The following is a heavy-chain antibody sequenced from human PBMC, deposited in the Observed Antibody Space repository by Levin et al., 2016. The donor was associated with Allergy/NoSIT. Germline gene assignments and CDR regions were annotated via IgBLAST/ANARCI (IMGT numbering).Heavy chain of an antibody. Sequence: GGSLRLSCAASGFTFSSYSMNWVRQAPGKGLEWVSYISSSSSSIYYADSVKGRFTISRDNAKNSLYLQMNSLRAEDTAVYYCARDPGYCSSTSCYRGGWFDPWGQGTLVTVSS. D-gene: IGHD2-2*02. V-gene: IGHV3-48*01. J-gene: IGHJ5*02. CDR2: ISSSSSSI. CDR3: ARDPGYCSSTSCYRGGWFDP. CDR1: GFTFSSYS.